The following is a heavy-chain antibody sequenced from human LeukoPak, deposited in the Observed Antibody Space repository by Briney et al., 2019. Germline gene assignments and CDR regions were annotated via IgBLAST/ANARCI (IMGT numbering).Heavy chain of an antibody. CDR3: AKPQTIVAPLGYFDY. V-gene: IGHV3-21*01. Sequence: PGGSLRLSCAASGFTFSSYSMNWVRQAPGKGLEWVSSISSSSSYIYYADSVKGRFTISRDNAKNSLYLQMNSLRAEDTAVYYCAKPQTIVAPLGYFDYWGQGTLVTVSS. CDR2: ISSSSSYI. D-gene: IGHD5-12*01. J-gene: IGHJ4*02. CDR1: GFTFSSYS.